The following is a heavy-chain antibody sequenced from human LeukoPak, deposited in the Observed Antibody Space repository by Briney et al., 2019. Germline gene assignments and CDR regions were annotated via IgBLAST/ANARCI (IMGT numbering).Heavy chain of an antibody. CDR3: SAHETLIVVRPFDY. J-gene: IGHJ4*02. D-gene: IGHD3-22*01. V-gene: IGHV3-74*01. CDR2: IDPDGTST. Sequence: PGGSLRLSCAASGLTFSSYWMHWVRQVPGKGPVWVSRIDPDGTSTSYAGSVKGRFTISRDNAKNTLYLQTNSLRAEDAAVYYCSAHETLIVVRPFDYWGQGTVVTVSS. CDR1: GLTFSSYW.